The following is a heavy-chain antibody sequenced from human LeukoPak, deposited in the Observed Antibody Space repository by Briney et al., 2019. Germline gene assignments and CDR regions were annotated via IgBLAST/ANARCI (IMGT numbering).Heavy chain of an antibody. D-gene: IGHD3-22*01. CDR1: GYTLTELS. CDR3: ATESSDSSGYPTADAFDI. V-gene: IGHV1-24*01. Sequence: ASVKVSCKVSGYTLTELSMHWVRQAPGKGLEWMGGFDPEDGETIYAQKFQGRVTMTEDTSTDTAYMELSSLRSEDTAVYYCATESSDSSGYPTADAFDIWGQGTMVTVSS. J-gene: IGHJ3*02. CDR2: FDPEDGET.